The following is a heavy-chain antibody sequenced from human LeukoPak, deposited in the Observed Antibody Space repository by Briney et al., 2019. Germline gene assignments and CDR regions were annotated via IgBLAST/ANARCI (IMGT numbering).Heavy chain of an antibody. J-gene: IGHJ4*02. D-gene: IGHD3-22*01. CDR3: ARERDYYDSSGYYYYFDY. Sequence: PSETLSLTCAVYGGSISSYYWSWIRQPPGKGLEWIGYIYYSGSTNYNPSLKSRVTISVDTSKNQFSLKLSSVTAADTAVYYCARERDYYDSSGYYYYFDYWGQGTLVTVSS. CDR2: IYYSGST. CDR1: GGSISSYY. V-gene: IGHV4-59*01.